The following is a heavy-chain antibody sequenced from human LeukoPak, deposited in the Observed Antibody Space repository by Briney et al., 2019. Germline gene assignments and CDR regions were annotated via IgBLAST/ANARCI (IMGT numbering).Heavy chain of an antibody. V-gene: IGHV3-48*03. CDR1: GFTFSSYE. D-gene: IGHD3-22*01. CDR3: ARGDKYYHDSSGYYGDY. CDR2: ISSSGSTI. Sequence: PGGSLRLSCAASGFTFSSYEMNWVRQAPGKGLEWVSYISSSGSTIYYADSVKGRFTISRDNAKNSLYLQMNSLRAEDTAVYYRARGDKYYHDSSGYYGDYWGQGTLVTVSS. J-gene: IGHJ4*02.